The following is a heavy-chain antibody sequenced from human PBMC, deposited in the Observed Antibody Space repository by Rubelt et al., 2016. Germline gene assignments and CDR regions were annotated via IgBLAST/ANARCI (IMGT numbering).Heavy chain of an antibody. Sequence: VQLVESGGGLVQPGGSLRLSCAAAGFTFSDHYMSWIRQAPGKGLEWVSYISTTGGTIYYADSVKGRFTISRDNAKKSMYLQMNSLRGEDTAVYYCARDPHLLWFGELFVFDYWGQGTLVTVSS. CDR3: ARDPHLLWFGELFVFDY. J-gene: IGHJ4*02. CDR1: GFTFSDHY. V-gene: IGHV3-11*01. CDR2: ISTTGGTI. D-gene: IGHD3-10*01.